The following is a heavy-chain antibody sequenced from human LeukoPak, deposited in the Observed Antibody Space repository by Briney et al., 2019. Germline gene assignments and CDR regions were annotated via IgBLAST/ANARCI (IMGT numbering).Heavy chain of an antibody. CDR1: GFNFDDNA. J-gene: IGHJ4*02. V-gene: IGHV3-9*01. D-gene: IGHD2-2*01. CDR3: AKAVSDCLPYSCFKGYFDH. CDR2: IGLDSGSI. Sequence: GRSLRLSCAASGFNFDDNAMHWVRQAPGKGPEWVSSIGLDSGSIAYADSVKGRFTISRDNAKNSLYLQMNSLRVEDTAFYYCAKAVSDCLPYSCFKGYFDHWGQGALVTVSS.